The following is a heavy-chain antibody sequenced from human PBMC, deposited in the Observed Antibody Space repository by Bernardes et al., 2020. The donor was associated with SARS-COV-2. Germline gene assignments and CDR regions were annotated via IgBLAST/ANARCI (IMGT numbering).Heavy chain of an antibody. Sequence: ASVKVSCKTSAYTFTDYYIHWVRQAPGQGLEWMGWINPNSGATNSAQKFQGWVTMTRDTSINTAYMEVGRLRSDDTAVYYCARDRQHYFDYWGQGTLVTVSS. J-gene: IGHJ4*02. V-gene: IGHV1-2*04. CDR2: INPNSGAT. CDR3: ARDRQHYFDY. CDR1: AYTFTDYY.